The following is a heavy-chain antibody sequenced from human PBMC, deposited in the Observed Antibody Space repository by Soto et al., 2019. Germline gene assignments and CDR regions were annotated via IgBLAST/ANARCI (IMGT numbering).Heavy chain of an antibody. CDR2: ISYYGNNK. J-gene: IGHJ1*01. D-gene: IGHD6-19*01. CDR1: GFTFGTYP. V-gene: IGHV3-30*14. Sequence: GGSLRLSCAASGFTFGTYPMHWIRQAPGKGLEWVAFISYYGNNKYYADPVQGRFTISRDNSKSTLYLQMNSLRPEDTAVYYCAKDSAVAAFAYFQHWGQGTLVTVSS. CDR3: AKDSAVAAFAYFQH.